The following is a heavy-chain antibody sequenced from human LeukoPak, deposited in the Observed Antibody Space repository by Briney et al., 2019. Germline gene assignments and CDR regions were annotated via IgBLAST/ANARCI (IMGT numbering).Heavy chain of an antibody. Sequence: GGPLRLSCAASGFTFSSYAMSWVRQAPGKGLEWVSAISGSGSSTYYADSVKGRFTISRDNSKNTLYLQMNSLRAEDTAVYYCAEDLSGDSPSLLLANWFDPWGQGTLVT. D-gene: IGHD4-17*01. CDR1: GFTFSSYA. CDR3: AEDLSGDSPSLLLANWFDP. V-gene: IGHV3-23*01. J-gene: IGHJ5*02. CDR2: ISGSGSST.